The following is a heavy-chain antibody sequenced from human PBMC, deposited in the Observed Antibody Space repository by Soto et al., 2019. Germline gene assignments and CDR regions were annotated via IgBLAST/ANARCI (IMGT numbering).Heavy chain of an antibody. J-gene: IGHJ4*02. V-gene: IGHV4-4*07. D-gene: IGHD2-21*02. CDR3: ARDGMTTGDT. CDR1: GVSVRSYT. CDR2: VFSSVSA. Sequence: QLQLQESGPGQVRPSETLSLTCIVSGVSVRSYTWSWVRQPANKGLEWIGRVFSSVSATYNPSLKSRVTITMDTPENWISLKLDSVTGADAGVYYCARDGMTTGDTWGPGTAVTVSS.